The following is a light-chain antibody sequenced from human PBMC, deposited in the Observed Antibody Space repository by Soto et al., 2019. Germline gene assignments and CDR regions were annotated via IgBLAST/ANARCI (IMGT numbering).Light chain of an antibody. V-gene: IGLV1-40*01. CDR2: VNT. CDR3: QSYDSTLSARYV. Sequence: QSVLTQPPSVSGAPGQRVTISCTGSSSKIGAGYDVHWYQQLPGTAPKLLIYVNTNRPSGVPDRFSGSKSGTSASLAITGLQAEDEADYYCQSYDSTLSARYVFGTGTKVTVL. CDR1: SSKIGAGYD. J-gene: IGLJ1*01.